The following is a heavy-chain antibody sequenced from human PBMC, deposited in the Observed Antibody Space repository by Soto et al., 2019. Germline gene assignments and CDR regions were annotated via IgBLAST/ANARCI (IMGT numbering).Heavy chain of an antibody. CDR2: ISYDGSNK. J-gene: IGHJ6*02. Sequence: HPGGSLRLSCAASGFTFSSYALHWVRQAPGKGLEWVAAISYDGSNKYYTDSVKGRFTISRDNSKNTLYLQMNSLRAEDTALYSCARGGYCTSNTCYHYGMDGWGQGTTVTVAS. CDR1: GFTFSSYA. CDR3: ARGGYCTSNTCYHYGMDG. D-gene: IGHD2-2*01. V-gene: IGHV3-30-3*01.